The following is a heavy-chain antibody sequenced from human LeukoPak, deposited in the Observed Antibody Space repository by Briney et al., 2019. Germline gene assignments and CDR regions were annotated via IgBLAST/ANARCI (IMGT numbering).Heavy chain of an antibody. J-gene: IGHJ4*02. V-gene: IGHV3-48*02. CDR3: ARHDYGGNSGDN. CDR2: IGTSSSTI. CDR1: GFTFSTYG. D-gene: IGHD4-23*01. Sequence: PGGSLRLSCAASGFTFSTYGMNWVRQAPGKGLEWVSYIGTSSSTIYYADSVKDRFTISRDNAKNSLYLQMNSLRDEDTAVYYCARHDYGGNSGDNWGQGTLVTVSS.